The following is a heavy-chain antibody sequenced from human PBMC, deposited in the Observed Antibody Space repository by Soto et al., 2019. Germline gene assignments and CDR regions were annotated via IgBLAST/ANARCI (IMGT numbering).Heavy chain of an antibody. J-gene: IGHJ4*02. Sequence: PGGSLRLSCVASGFTFSSYEMNWVRQAPGKGLEWISYISSSAIIIYYADSVKGRFTISRDNAKNSLYLQMNSLRAEDTAVYYCTRTYSRCTTYYGYFDPWGQGTLVTVYS. V-gene: IGHV3-48*03. CDR1: GFTFSSYE. CDR3: TRTYSRCTTYYGYFDP. D-gene: IGHD1-1*01. CDR2: ISSSAIII.